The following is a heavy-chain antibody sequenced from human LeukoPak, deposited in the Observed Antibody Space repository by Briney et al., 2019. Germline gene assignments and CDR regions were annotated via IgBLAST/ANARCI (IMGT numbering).Heavy chain of an antibody. CDR3: ARAPQGSGSYYKGFDY. CDR2: INHSGST. D-gene: IGHD3-10*01. J-gene: IGHJ4*02. CDR1: GGSFSGYY. Sequence: SETLSLTCAVYGGSFSGYYWSWIRQPPGKGLEWIGEINHSGSTNYNPSLKSRVTISVDTSKNQFSLKLSSVTAADTAVYYCARAPQGSGSYYKGFDYWGQGTLVTVSS. V-gene: IGHV4-34*01.